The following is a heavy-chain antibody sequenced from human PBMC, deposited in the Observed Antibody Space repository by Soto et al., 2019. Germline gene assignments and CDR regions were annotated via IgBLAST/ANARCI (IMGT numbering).Heavy chain of an antibody. Sequence: LCGGSISSGGYYWSWIRQPPGKGLEWIGYIYYSGSTYYNPSLKSRVTISVDTSKNQFSLKLSSVTAADTAVYYCAGDYYGSGKDFDYWGQGTLVTVSS. CDR3: AGDYYGSGKDFDY. J-gene: IGHJ4*02. CDR1: GGSISSGGYY. V-gene: IGHV4-31*02. D-gene: IGHD3-10*01. CDR2: IYYSGST.